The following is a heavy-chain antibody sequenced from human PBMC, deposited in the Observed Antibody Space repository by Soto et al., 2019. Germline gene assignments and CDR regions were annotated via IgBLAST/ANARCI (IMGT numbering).Heavy chain of an antibody. D-gene: IGHD3-9*01. CDR3: ARAGYGILTGPGAFDI. V-gene: IGHV4-4*07. CDR2: LNNYGNT. Sequence: SETLSLTCTVSGGSISSYRWSQIRQPAGKGLEWIGRLNNYGNTHYNPSLKSRVTMSVDTSKNQFSLKLSSVTAADTAVYYCARAGYGILTGPGAFDIWGQGTMVTVSS. J-gene: IGHJ3*02. CDR1: GGSISSYR.